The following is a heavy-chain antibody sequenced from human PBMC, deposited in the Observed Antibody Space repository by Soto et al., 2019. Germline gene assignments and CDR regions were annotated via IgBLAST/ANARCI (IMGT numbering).Heavy chain of an antibody. D-gene: IGHD3-10*01. Sequence: QVQLQESGPGLVKPSETLSLTCTVSGGSVSSGSYYWSWIRQPPGKGLEWIGYIYYSGSTNYNPSLQSRVTISVDTSKNQFSLKLSSVTAADTAVYYCARVRWLTRTWYFDLWGRGTLVTVSS. CDR1: GGSVSSGSYY. V-gene: IGHV4-61*01. CDR2: IYYSGST. CDR3: ARVRWLTRTWYFDL. J-gene: IGHJ2*01.